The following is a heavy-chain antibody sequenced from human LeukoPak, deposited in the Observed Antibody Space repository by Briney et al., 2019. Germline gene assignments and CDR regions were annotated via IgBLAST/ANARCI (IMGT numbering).Heavy chain of an antibody. CDR1: AFTLGSCW. CDR2: IKQDGSEK. Sequence: GGSMRLSCAASAFTLGSCWMSWVRQAPGKGLEWVANIKQDGSEKYYVDSVKGRFTISTDNAKNSLCLQMNSLRAEDTAVYYCARDPSSYYYYMDVWGQGTTVTVSS. V-gene: IGHV3-7*01. J-gene: IGHJ6*03. CDR3: ARDPSSYYYYMDV.